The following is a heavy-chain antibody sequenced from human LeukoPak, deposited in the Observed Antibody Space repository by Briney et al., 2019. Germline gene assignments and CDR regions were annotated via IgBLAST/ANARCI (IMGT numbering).Heavy chain of an antibody. CDR3: ARAWSVLDYYDSSGYHD. Sequence: SVKVSCKASGGTFSSYAISWVRQAPGQGLEWMGGIIPIFGTANYAQKFQGRVTITTDESTSTAYMELSGLRSEDTAVYYCARAWSVLDYYDSSGYHDWGQGTLVTVSS. CDR2: IIPIFGTA. D-gene: IGHD3-22*01. CDR1: GGTFSSYA. V-gene: IGHV1-69*05. J-gene: IGHJ4*02.